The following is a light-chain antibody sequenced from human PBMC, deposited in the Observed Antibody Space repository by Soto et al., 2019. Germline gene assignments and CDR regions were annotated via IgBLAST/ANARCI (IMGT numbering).Light chain of an antibody. CDR1: SSDVGTYNL. Sequence: QAASVSGSPGQSITISCTGTSSDVGTYNLVSWYQQHPGKAPKLMIYEGSKRPSGVSNRLSGSKSGNTASLTISGLQAEDEADYYCCSYAGSRTLVFGGGTKLTVL. CDR3: CSYAGSRTLV. CDR2: EGS. J-gene: IGLJ2*01. V-gene: IGLV2-23*01.